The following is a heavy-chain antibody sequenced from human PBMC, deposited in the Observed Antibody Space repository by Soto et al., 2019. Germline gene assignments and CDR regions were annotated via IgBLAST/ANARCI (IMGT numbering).Heavy chain of an antibody. Sequence: QVQLVESGGGVVQPGRSLRLSCAASGFTFRSYGMHWVRQAPGKGLEWVAVISYDGSNKYYADSVKGRFTISRDNSKNTLYLQMNSLRAEDTAVFYCAKDSGIVVWGRGTLVTVSS. CDR1: GFTFRSYG. CDR3: AKDSGIVV. V-gene: IGHV3-30*18. D-gene: IGHD3-16*02. CDR2: ISYDGSNK. J-gene: IGHJ2*01.